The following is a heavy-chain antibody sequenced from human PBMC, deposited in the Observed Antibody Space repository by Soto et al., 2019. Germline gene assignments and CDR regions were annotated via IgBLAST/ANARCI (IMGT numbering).Heavy chain of an antibody. D-gene: IGHD2-2*02. CDR1: GGTFSSYA. CDR3: ARGYCSRTSCYKDWCDP. J-gene: IGHJ5*02. Sequence: GAPVKVSCKASGGTFSSYAISWVRQAPGQGLEWMGGIIPIFGTANYAQKFQGRVTITADESTSTAYMELSSLRSEDTAVYYCARGYCSRTSCYKDWCDPWGQGTMGTVSA. V-gene: IGHV1-69*13. CDR2: IIPIFGTA.